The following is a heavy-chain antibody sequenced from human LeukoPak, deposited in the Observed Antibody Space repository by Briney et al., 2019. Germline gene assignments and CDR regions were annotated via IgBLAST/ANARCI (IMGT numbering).Heavy chain of an antibody. V-gene: IGHV1-46*01. CDR1: GFTFTTSA. CDR3: ARGVPAAIDWFDP. Sequence: ASVKVSCKASGFTFTTSAMQWVRQAPGQGLEWMGIINPSGGSTSYAQKFQGRVTMTRDTSTSTVYMELSSLRSEDTAVYYCARGVPAAIDWFDPWGQGTLVTVSS. D-gene: IGHD2-2*02. J-gene: IGHJ5*02. CDR2: INPSGGST.